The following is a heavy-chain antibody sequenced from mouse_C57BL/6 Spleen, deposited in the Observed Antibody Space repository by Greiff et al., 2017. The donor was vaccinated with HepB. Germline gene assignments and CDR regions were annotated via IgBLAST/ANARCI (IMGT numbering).Heavy chain of an antibody. V-gene: IGHV1-55*01. CDR1: GYTFTSYW. J-gene: IGHJ4*01. Sequence: VKLVESGAELVKPGASVKMSCKASGYTFTSYWITWVKQRPGQGLEWIGDIYPGSGSTNYNEKFKSKATLTVDTSSSTAYMQLSSLTSEDSAVYYCARDGNPSMDYWGQGTSVTVSS. CDR2: IYPGSGST. D-gene: IGHD2-1*01. CDR3: ARDGNPSMDY.